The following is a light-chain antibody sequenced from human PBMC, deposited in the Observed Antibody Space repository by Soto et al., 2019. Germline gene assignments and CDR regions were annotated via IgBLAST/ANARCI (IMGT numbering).Light chain of an antibody. CDR1: SSDVGGYNY. J-gene: IGLJ1*01. Sequence: QSALTQPPSASGSPGQLVTISCTGTSSDVGGYNYVYWYQQHPGKAPKLMIYEVTKRPSGVPDRFSGSKSGNTASLTVSGLQAEDEADYYCSSYADSNSYVFGTGTKVTVL. V-gene: IGLV2-8*01. CDR3: SSYADSNSYV. CDR2: EVT.